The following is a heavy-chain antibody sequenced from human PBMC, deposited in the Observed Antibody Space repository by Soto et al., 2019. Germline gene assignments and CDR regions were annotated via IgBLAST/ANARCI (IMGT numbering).Heavy chain of an antibody. CDR2: IYWDDDK. CDR3: AHRVLRTVFGLVTTTAIYFDF. D-gene: IGHD3-3*01. Sequence: QITLNESGPTVVRPTETLTLSCRFSGFSLTTSGVGVGWIRQSPGKAPEWLALIYWDDDKRYSASLKSRLTLTKDTSKNQVVLTVSDLGPTDTATYYCAHRVLRTVFGLVTTTAIYFDFWGQGTPVAVSS. J-gene: IGHJ4*02. V-gene: IGHV2-5*02. CDR1: GFSLTTSGVG.